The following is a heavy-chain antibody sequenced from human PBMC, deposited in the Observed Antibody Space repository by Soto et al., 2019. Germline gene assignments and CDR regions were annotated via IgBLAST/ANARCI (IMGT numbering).Heavy chain of an antibody. CDR3: ASGLDTAMVNFDY. J-gene: IGHJ4*02. CDR2: ISAYNGNT. CDR1: GYTFTSYG. V-gene: IGHV1-18*01. Sequence: QVQLVQSGAEVKKPGASVKVSCKASGYTFTSYGISWVRQAPGQGLEWMGWISAYNGNTNYAQKPQGRVTMTTDTPTSRAYGELRSLRSDDTAVYYCASGLDTAMVNFDYWGQGTLVTVSS. D-gene: IGHD5-18*01.